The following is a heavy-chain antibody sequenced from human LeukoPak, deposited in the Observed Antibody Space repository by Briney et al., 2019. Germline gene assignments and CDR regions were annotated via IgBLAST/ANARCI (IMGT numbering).Heavy chain of an antibody. CDR3: AREQQLGMYNWFDP. D-gene: IGHD6-13*01. CDR2: ISSSSSYI. Sequence: GGSLRLSCAASGFTFSSYSMNWVRQAPGKGLEWVSSISSSSSYIYYADSVKGRFTISRDNAKSSLYLQMNSLRAEDTAVYYCAREQQLGMYNWFDPWGQGTLVTVSS. V-gene: IGHV3-21*01. CDR1: GFTFSSYS. J-gene: IGHJ5*02.